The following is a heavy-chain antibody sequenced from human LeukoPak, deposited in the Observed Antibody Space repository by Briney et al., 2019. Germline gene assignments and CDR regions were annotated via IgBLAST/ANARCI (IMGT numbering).Heavy chain of an antibody. CDR2: INPNSGGT. Sequence: ASVKVSCKASGYTFTGYYMHWVRQAPGQGLEWMGWINPNSGGTNYAQKFQGRVTMTRDTPISTAYMELSRLRSDDTAVYYCARVVSYGYNFGDAFDIWGQGTMVTVSS. J-gene: IGHJ3*02. CDR3: ARVVSYGYNFGDAFDI. CDR1: GYTFTGYY. V-gene: IGHV1-2*02. D-gene: IGHD5-24*01.